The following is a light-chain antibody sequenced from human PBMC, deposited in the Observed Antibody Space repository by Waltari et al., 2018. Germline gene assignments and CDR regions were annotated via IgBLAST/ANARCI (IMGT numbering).Light chain of an antibody. J-gene: IGKJ4*01. CDR3: QQRSNWLT. Sequence: LSLSPGERATLSCRASQGVSSYLAWYQQKPGQAPRLLIYDASNRATGIPARFSGSGPGTDFTLTISSLEPEDFAVYYCQQRSNWLTFGGGTKVEIK. V-gene: IGKV3D-11*01. CDR2: DAS. CDR1: QGVSSY.